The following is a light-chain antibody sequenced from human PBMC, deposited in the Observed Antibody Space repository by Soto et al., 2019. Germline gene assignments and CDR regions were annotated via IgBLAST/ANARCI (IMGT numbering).Light chain of an antibody. CDR2: LNSDGSH. Sequence: QLVLTQSPSASASLGASVKLTCTLSSGHSSYAIAWHQQQPEKGPRYLMKLNSDGSHSKGDGIPDRFSGSSSGAERYLTISSLQSEDEADYYGQTWGTGIHYVFGTGTKLTVL. J-gene: IGLJ1*01. V-gene: IGLV4-69*01. CDR3: QTWGTGIHYV. CDR1: SGHSSYA.